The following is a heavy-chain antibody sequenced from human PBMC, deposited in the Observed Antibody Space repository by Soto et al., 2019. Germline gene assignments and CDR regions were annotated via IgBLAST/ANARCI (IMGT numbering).Heavy chain of an antibody. D-gene: IGHD3-22*01. CDR2: IYYSGST. Sequence: PSETLSLTCTGSGGSVSSGSYYWSWIRRPPGKGLEWIGYIYYSGSTNYNTSLKSRVTISVDTSKNQFSLKLSSVTAADTAVYYCARDSARYYYDSRPGSFDIWGQGTMVTVSS. CDR3: ARDSARYYYDSRPGSFDI. J-gene: IGHJ3*02. V-gene: IGHV4-61*01. CDR1: GGSVSSGSYY.